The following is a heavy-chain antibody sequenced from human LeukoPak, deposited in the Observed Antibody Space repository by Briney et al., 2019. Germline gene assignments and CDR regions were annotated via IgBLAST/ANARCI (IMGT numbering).Heavy chain of an antibody. CDR3: AKGVGTSYHYHMDV. V-gene: IGHV3-9*03. J-gene: IGHJ6*03. CDR1: GFTFDEYA. CDR2: ISWNSYDI. Sequence: GGSLRLSCAASGFTFDEYAMHWVRQPPGKGLEWVSGISWNSYDIGYAGSVKGRFTISRDNAKNSLYLQMNSLRAEDMGLYYCAKGVGTSYHYHMDVWGKGTTVIVSS. D-gene: IGHD1-26*01.